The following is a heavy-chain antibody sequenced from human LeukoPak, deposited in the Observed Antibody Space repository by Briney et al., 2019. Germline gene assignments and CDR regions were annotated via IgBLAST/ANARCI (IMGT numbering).Heavy chain of an antibody. CDR1: GFTFSSYG. CDR3: AKEVRHGYSSSWPLY. V-gene: IGHV3-30*18. Sequence: PGGSLRLSCAASGFTFSSYGMHWVRLAPGKGLEWVAVISYDGSNKYYADSVKGRFTISRDNSKNTLYLQMNSLRAEDTAVYYCAKEVRHGYSSSWPLYWGQGTLVTVSS. J-gene: IGHJ4*02. D-gene: IGHD6-13*01. CDR2: ISYDGSNK.